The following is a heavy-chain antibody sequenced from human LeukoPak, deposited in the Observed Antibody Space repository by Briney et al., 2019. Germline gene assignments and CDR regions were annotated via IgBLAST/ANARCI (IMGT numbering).Heavy chain of an antibody. J-gene: IGHJ6*03. V-gene: IGHV4-4*02. CDR1: GGSISRSNW. CDR2: IYHSGST. Sequence: ASGTLSLTCAVSGGSISRSNWWCWVRQPPGKGLEWIGEIYHSGSTNYNPSLKSRLTISVDKSKNQFSLKLSSVTAADTAVYYCARSYSYGSPYYYYYMDVWGKGTTVTVSS. CDR3: ARSYSYGSPYYYYYMDV. D-gene: IGHD5-18*01.